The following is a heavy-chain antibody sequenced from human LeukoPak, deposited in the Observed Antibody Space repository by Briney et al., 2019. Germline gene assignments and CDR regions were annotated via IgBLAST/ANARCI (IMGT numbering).Heavy chain of an antibody. CDR3: ARDGIYDFWSGYLDY. Sequence: GGTLRLSCAASGFTFSSDGMNWGRQAPGEGLEWVGRIRSKANSYATAYAASVKGRFTISRDDSKNTAYLQMNSLKTEDTAVYYCARDGIYDFWSGYLDYWGQGTLVTVSS. CDR2: IRSKANSYAT. CDR1: GFTFSSDG. D-gene: IGHD3-3*01. V-gene: IGHV3-73*01. J-gene: IGHJ4*02.